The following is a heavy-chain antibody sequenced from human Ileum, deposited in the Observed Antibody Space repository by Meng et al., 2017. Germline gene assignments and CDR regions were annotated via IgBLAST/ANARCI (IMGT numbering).Heavy chain of an antibody. V-gene: IGHV4-4*02. CDR3: ATNKNKKIDY. D-gene: IGHD2/OR15-2a*01. Sequence: QGQLQESGPGRVEPSATLSLPCVVSGDSISSSNWWNWVRQPPGKGLEWIGEIFHTGSTNYNPSLKSRVTISADKSKNQFSLNLSSVTAADTAVYYCATNKNKKIDYWGQGTLVTVSS. CDR2: IFHTGST. J-gene: IGHJ4*02. CDR1: GDSISSSNW.